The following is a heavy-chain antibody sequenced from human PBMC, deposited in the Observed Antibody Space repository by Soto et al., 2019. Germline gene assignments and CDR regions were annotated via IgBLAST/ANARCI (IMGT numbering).Heavy chain of an antibody. Sequence: GGSLRLSCAASGFTFSTYAMSWVRQAPGKGLEWVSVISGSGGDTYYADSVKGRFTIARDNSKNTLSLQMNSLRAEDTAVYYCVKARGIITPAPGYYWGQGTQVTVSS. D-gene: IGHD3-16*01. CDR3: VKARGIITPAPGYY. CDR2: ISGSGGDT. J-gene: IGHJ4*02. V-gene: IGHV3-23*01. CDR1: GFTFSTYA.